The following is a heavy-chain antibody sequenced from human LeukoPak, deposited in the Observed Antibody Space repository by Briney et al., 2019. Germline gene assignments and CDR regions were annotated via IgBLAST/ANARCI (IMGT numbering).Heavy chain of an antibody. CDR3: ARDSRESLFGGGYGLSN. V-gene: IGHV1-69*04. Sequence: SVKVSCKASGGTFSSYAISWVRQAPGQGLEWMGRIIPILGIANYAQKFQGRVTITADKSTSTAYMELSSLRSEDTAVYYCARDSRESLFGGGYGLSNWGQGTLVTVSS. CDR2: IIPILGIA. CDR1: GGTFSSYA. D-gene: IGHD1-26*01. J-gene: IGHJ4*02.